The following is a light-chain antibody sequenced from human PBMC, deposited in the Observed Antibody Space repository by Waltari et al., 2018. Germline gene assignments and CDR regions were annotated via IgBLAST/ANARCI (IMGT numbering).Light chain of an antibody. V-gene: IGKV1-5*03. Sequence: IQMTPSPSILSASVQDTHPITCRASDYSLRDLAWYQQRPGRAPKLLMYRASNLEIGVSSRFRGSGSGTEFTLTINNLQPDDFATYYCQQYNEYLWTFGQGTRVEIK. J-gene: IGKJ1*01. CDR1: DYSLRD. CDR2: RAS. CDR3: QQYNEYLWT.